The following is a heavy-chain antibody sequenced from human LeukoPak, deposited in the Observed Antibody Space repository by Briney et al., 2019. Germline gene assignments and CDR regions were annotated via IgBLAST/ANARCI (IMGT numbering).Heavy chain of an antibody. CDR1: GFTFSNCG. Sequence: EGSLRLSCAASGFTFSNCGMSWVRQTPGRGWEWVSAISGSGDSTYYADSVKGRFTISRDNYKNTLYLQMNSLRAEDTAVYYCASHYGSGSWNWLDPWGQGTLVTVSS. CDR3: ASHYGSGSWNWLDP. D-gene: IGHD3-10*01. CDR2: ISGSGDST. J-gene: IGHJ5*02. V-gene: IGHV3-23*01.